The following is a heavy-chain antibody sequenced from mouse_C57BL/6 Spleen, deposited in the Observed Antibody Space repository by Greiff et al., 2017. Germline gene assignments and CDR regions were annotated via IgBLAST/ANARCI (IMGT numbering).Heavy chain of an antibody. CDR1: GYTFTSYW. J-gene: IGHJ1*03. Sequence: QVQLQQPGAELVRPGTSVTLSCKASGYTFTSYWMHWVKQRPGQGLEWIGVIDPSDSYTNYNQEFKGKATLTVDTSSSTAYMQLSSLTSEDSAVYYCARGGPLGSSPGYFDVWGTGTTVTVAS. CDR2: IDPSDSYT. V-gene: IGHV1-59*01. CDR3: ARGGPLGSSPGYFDV. D-gene: IGHD1-1*01.